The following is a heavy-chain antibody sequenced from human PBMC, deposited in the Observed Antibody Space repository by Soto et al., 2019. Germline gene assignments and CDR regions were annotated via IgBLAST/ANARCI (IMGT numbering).Heavy chain of an antibody. V-gene: IGHV1-8*01. J-gene: IGHJ4*02. D-gene: IGHD3-3*01. Sequence: QVHLVQSGAEVKQPGASVKVSCQASGYTFITYDIHWVRQATGQGLEWVGWMNPNSGNTGYAQKFQGRVTMTRNTSISTAYMEVSSLRSEDTAVYYCARGLGGTVFGVIIVEGPDYFDNWGQGTLVTVSS. CDR1: GYTFITYD. CDR2: MNPNSGNT. CDR3: ARGLGGTVFGVIIVEGPDYFDN.